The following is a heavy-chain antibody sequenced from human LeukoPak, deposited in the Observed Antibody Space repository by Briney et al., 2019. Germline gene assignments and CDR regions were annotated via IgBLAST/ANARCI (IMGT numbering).Heavy chain of an antibody. CDR1: GFTFSSYG. D-gene: IGHD6-13*01. V-gene: IGHV3-30*18. CDR2: ISYDGSNK. J-gene: IGHJ4*02. CDR3: AKGLSYSSSWCLGY. Sequence: PGGSLRLSCAASGFTFSSYGMHWVRQAPGKGLEWVAVISYDGSNKYYADSVKGRFTISRDNSKNTLYLQMNSLRAEDTAVYYCAKGLSYSSSWCLGYWGQGTLVTVSS.